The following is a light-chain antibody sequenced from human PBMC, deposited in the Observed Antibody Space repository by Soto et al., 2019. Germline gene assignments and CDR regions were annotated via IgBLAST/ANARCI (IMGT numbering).Light chain of an antibody. CDR1: SSDVGGYNY. Sequence: QSALTQPPSASGSPGQSVTISCTGTSSDVGGYNYVSWYQQHPGKAPKLMIYEVSKRPSGVPDRFSGSKSGNTASLTVSGLQAEDEAEYYCSSYAGSNGVFGTGTKVTVL. CDR3: SSYAGSNGV. V-gene: IGLV2-8*01. CDR2: EVS. J-gene: IGLJ1*01.